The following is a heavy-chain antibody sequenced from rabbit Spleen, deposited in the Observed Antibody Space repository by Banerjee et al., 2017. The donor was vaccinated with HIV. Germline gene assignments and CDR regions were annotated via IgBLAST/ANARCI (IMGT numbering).Heavy chain of an antibody. D-gene: IGHD4-2*01. V-gene: IGHV1S45*01. Sequence: QEQLVESGGGLVKPEGSLKLSCKGSGFDFSNYGVSWVRQAPGKGLEWIACIDVTRTGTTYYASWVNGRYTISKTSSTTVTLQMTSLTAADTATYFCARDAAGREDFNLWGPGTLVTVS. CDR1: GFDFSNYG. J-gene: IGHJ4*01. CDR3: ARDAAGREDFNL. CDR2: IDVTRTGTT.